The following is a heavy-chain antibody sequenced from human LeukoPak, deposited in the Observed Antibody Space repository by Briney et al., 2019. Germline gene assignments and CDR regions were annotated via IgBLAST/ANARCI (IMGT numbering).Heavy chain of an antibody. D-gene: IGHD6-19*01. CDR3: ARGTPSSSGWLYYGMDV. CDR2: IYSGGST. J-gene: IGHJ6*02. V-gene: IGHV3-53*05. Sequence: PGGSLRLSCAASGFIVSSNYMSWVRQAPGKGLEWVSVIYSGGSTYYADSVKGRFTISRDNSKNTLYLQMNSLRAEDTAVYYCARGTPSSSGWLYYGMDVWGQGTTVTVSS. CDR1: GFIVSSNY.